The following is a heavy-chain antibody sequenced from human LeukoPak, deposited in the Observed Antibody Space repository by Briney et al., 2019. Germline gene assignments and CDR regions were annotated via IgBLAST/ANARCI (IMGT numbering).Heavy chain of an antibody. D-gene: IGHD2-2*01. Sequence: GGSLRLSCAASGFTFSSYGMHWVRQAPGKGLEWVAFIRYDGSNKYYADSVKGRSTISRDNSKNTLYLQMNSLRAEDTAVYYCGKDRVGVPAAWAGVFDYWGQGTLVTVSS. J-gene: IGHJ4*02. CDR3: GKDRVGVPAAWAGVFDY. V-gene: IGHV3-30*02. CDR1: GFTFSSYG. CDR2: IRYDGSNK.